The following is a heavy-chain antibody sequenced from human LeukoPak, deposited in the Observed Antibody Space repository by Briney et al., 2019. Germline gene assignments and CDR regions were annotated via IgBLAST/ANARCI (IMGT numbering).Heavy chain of an antibody. V-gene: IGHV5-51*01. CDR3: ARQAGTDAFDI. Sequence: GASLLISCKGSGYSFTSYWIGWVRPLPGKGLEWMGIIYTGDSDTRYSPSFQGQVTISADKSISTAYLQWSSLKASDTAMYYCARQAGTDAFDIWGQGTMVTVSS. J-gene: IGHJ3*02. CDR2: IYTGDSDT. CDR1: GYSFTSYW.